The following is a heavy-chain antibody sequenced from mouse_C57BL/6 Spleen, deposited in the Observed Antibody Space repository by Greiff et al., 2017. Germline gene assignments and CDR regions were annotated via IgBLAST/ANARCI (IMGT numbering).Heavy chain of an antibody. Sequence: QVHVKQPGTELVKPGASVKLSCKASGYTFTSYWMHWVKQRPGHGLEWIGNINPSNGGTNYNEKFKSKATLSVDKSSSTAYMQLSSLTSEDSAVYYCAGTSPVDPSFAYWGQGTLVTVSA. CDR2: INPSNGGT. CDR1: GYTFTSYW. D-gene: IGHD1-1*01. J-gene: IGHJ3*01. V-gene: IGHV1-53*01. CDR3: AGTSPVDPSFAY.